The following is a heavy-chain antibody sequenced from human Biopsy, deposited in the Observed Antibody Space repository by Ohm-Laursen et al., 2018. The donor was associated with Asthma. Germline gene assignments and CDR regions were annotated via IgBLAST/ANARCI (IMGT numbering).Heavy chain of an antibody. V-gene: IGHV4-31*01. J-gene: IGHJ4*02. CDR1: GDAMSTSPSY. CDR2: IYYSGET. D-gene: IGHD5-18*01. Sequence: TLSLTCIVSGDAMSTSPSYWSWLRLLPGKGLEWIGCIYYSGETFFNPSLKNPLFMSLDSSKNQFSLKMTSVTVADTAVYFCARNLPGYTYGPFEDWGQGTLVTVSS. CDR3: ARNLPGYTYGPFED.